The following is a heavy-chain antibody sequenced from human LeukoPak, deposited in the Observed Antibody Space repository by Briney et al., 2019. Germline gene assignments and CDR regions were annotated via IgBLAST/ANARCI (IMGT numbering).Heavy chain of an antibody. D-gene: IGHD6-19*01. CDR2: VKEDGSIQ. J-gene: IGHJ4*02. CDR1: GFTFSSYW. CDR3: ARDVWTGVAVSDY. V-gene: IGHV3-7*01. Sequence: GGSLRLSCVASGFTFSSYWMTWVRQAPGKALEWLANVKEDGSIQYYLDSVRGRFTISRDNAKTSVYLQLTSLRADDTAVYYCARDVWTGVAVSDYWGQGTLVTVSS.